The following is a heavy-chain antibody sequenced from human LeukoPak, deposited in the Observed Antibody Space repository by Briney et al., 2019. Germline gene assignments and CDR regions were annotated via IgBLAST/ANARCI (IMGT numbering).Heavy chain of an antibody. CDR3: ARDYYTSGSPNDY. D-gene: IGHD3-10*01. J-gene: IGHJ4*02. V-gene: IGHV3-74*01. CDR2: INSDGSST. CDR1: GFTFSSYW. Sequence: GGSLRLSCAASGFTFSSYWMHWVRQAPGKGLAWASRINSDGSSTNYADSVKGRFTISRDNAKNTLYLQMNSLRAEDTAVYYCARDYYTSGSPNDYWGQGTLVTVSS.